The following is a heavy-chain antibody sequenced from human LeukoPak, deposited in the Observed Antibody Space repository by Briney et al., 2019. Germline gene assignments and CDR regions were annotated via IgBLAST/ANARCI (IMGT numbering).Heavy chain of an antibody. V-gene: IGHV1-2*02. CDR1: GYTFTGNY. CDR2: INPNSGDT. J-gene: IGHJ4*02. CDR3: ARASSGWAFDS. D-gene: IGHD6-19*01. Sequence: ASVKVSCKASGYTFTGNYMHWVRQAPGQGLEWMGWINPNSGDTNYAQKFQGRVTMTRDTSISTAYMELSRLRSDDTAVFYCARASSGWAFDSWGQGTLVTVSS.